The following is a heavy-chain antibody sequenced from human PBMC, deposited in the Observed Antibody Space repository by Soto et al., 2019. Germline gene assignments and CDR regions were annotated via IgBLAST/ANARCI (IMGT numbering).Heavy chain of an antibody. CDR3: TRDQGGSYDSWFDP. Sequence: EVQVVESGGGLVKPGGSLRLSCNFTFSMYSMNWVHQAPGKGLEWVASISSGSAFIKYAASVKGRFSISRDNAKNSVSLQMNSLRAEDTAMYYCTRDQGGSYDSWFDPWGRGTLVTVSS. CDR2: ISSGSAFI. CDR1: TFSMYS. D-gene: IGHD1-26*01. V-gene: IGHV3-21*01. J-gene: IGHJ5*02.